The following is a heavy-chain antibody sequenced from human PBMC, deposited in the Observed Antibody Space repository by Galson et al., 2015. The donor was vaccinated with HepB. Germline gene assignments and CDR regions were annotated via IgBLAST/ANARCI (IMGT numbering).Heavy chain of an antibody. D-gene: IGHD3-10*01. CDR2: ITPNSGGT. V-gene: IGHV1-2*02. CDR3: ARGGLVRGVTTSPWSL. J-gene: IGHJ4*02. Sequence: SVKVSCKASGYTFTDYYIHWVRQAPGQGLEWMGWITPNSGGTKYAQKFQGRVTMTSDTSVATAYLDLSSLRSDDTAVYFCARGGLVRGVTTSPWSLWGQGTLVTVSS. CDR1: GYTFTDYY.